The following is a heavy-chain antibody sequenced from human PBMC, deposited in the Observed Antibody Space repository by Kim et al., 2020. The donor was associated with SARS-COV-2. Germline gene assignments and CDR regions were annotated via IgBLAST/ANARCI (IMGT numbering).Heavy chain of an antibody. Sequence: YADSVKGRFTNSRDKAKNPLYLQMNSPGAEDTAVYYWALKRWGRDSFDIWGQGTMVTVSS. D-gene: IGHD2-21*02. V-gene: IGHV3-21*01. CDR3: ALKRWGRDSFDI. J-gene: IGHJ3*02.